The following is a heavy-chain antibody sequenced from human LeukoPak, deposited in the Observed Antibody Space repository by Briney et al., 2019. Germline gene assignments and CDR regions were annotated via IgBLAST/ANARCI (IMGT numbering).Heavy chain of an antibody. V-gene: IGHV4-38-2*02. CDR3: ARVRYYYGSGSPRNYYYYYYMDV. CDR2: IYHSGST. Sequence: SETPSLTCTVSGYSISSGYYWGWIRQPPGKGLEWIGSIYHSGSTYYNPSLKSRVTISVDTSKNQFSLKLSSVTAADTAVYYCARVRYYYGSGSPRNYYYYYYMDVWGKGTTVTVSS. CDR1: GYSISSGYY. J-gene: IGHJ6*03. D-gene: IGHD3-10*01.